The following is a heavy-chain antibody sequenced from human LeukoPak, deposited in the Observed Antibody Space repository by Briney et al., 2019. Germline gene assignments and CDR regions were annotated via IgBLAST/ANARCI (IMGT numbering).Heavy chain of an antibody. J-gene: IGHJ4*02. Sequence: GESLKISCKGSGYNFINYWIGWVRQMPGKGLEWMGGIYPGNSDITYSPSFQGQVTISADKSVSTAYLHWSSLKASDTAIYYCARHLSSISSCPNYWGQGTLVTVSS. CDR3: ARHLSSISSCPNY. CDR1: GYNFINYW. V-gene: IGHV5-51*01. CDR2: IYPGNSDI. D-gene: IGHD2-2*01.